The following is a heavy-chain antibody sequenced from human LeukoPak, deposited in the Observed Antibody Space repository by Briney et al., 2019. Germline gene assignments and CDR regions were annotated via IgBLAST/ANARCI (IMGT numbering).Heavy chain of an antibody. J-gene: IGHJ5*02. CDR1: GGTFSSYA. Sequence: SVKVSCKPSGGTFSSYAISWVRQAPGQGLEWMGRIIPIVGTANYTQNFQGTVTITTDESTSTAYMELSSLRSEDTAVYYGARAGLELREIDPWGQGTLVTVSS. D-gene: IGHD1-7*01. CDR2: IIPIVGTA. V-gene: IGHV1-69*05. CDR3: ARAGLELREIDP.